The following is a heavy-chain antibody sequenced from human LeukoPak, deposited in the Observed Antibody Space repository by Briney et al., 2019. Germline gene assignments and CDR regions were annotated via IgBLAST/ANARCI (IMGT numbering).Heavy chain of an antibody. CDR3: AKDPRNSGYSYGYSSH. J-gene: IGHJ4*02. V-gene: IGHV3-33*06. Sequence: PGGSLRLSCAASGFTFSSYGMPWVRQAPGKGLEWVAVIWYDGSNKYYADSVKGRFTISRDNSKNTLYLQMNSLRAEDTAVYYCAKDPRNSGYSYGYSSHWGQGTLVTVSS. D-gene: IGHD5-18*01. CDR2: IWYDGSNK. CDR1: GFTFSSYG.